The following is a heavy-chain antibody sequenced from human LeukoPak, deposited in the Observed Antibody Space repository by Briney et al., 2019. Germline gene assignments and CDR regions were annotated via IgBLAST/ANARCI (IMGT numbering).Heavy chain of an antibody. CDR3: ARHLSLLWFGEFDY. Sequence: SETLSLTWTVSGGSISSYYWSWIRQPPGKGLEWTGYIYYSGSTNYNPSLKSRVTISVDTSKNQFSLKLSSVTAADTAVYYCARHLSLLWFGEFDYWGQGTLVTVSS. CDR1: GGSISSYY. V-gene: IGHV4-59*08. CDR2: IYYSGST. J-gene: IGHJ4*02. D-gene: IGHD3-10*01.